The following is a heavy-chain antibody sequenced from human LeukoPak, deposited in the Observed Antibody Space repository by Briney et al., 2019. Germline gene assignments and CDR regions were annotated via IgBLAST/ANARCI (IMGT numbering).Heavy chain of an antibody. CDR2: IYYSGST. D-gene: IGHD6-19*01. V-gene: IGHV4-39*01. J-gene: IGHJ4*02. Sequence: SETLSLTCTVSGGSISSSSYYWGWIRQPPGKGLEWIGNIYYSGSTYYNPSLKSRVTISADMSKNQFSLKLSSVTAADSAMYYCARLGSSAPLYYFDYWGQGTLVTVSS. CDR1: GGSISSSSYY. CDR3: ARLGSSAPLYYFDY.